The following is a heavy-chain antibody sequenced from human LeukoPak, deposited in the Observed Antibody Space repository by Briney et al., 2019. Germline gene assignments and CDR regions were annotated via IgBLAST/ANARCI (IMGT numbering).Heavy chain of an antibody. J-gene: IGHJ4*02. CDR2: INHSGST. CDR3: ARGPNYNYGYIFIGGFDY. V-gene: IGHV4-34*01. CDR1: GGSFRNNH. Sequence: PSETLSLTCAVYGGSFRNNHWSWIRQPPGKGLEWIGEINHSGSTNYNPSLKSRVTISVDTSKNQFSLKLSSVTAADTAVYYCARGPNYNYGYIFIGGFDYWGQGTLVTVSS. D-gene: IGHD5-18*01.